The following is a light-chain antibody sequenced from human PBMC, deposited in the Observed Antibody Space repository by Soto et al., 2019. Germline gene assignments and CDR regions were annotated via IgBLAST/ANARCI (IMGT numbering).Light chain of an antibody. CDR1: QSVSLN. CDR2: GAS. CDR3: QQYNNWPPMYT. V-gene: IGKV3-15*01. J-gene: IGKJ2*01. Sequence: EIVMTQSPATLSVSPGERATLSCRPSQSVSLNLAWYQQKPGQAPRLLIYGASTRATGIPARFSGSGSGTEFTLTISSLQSEDFAVYYCQQYNNWPPMYTFGQGTKVDI.